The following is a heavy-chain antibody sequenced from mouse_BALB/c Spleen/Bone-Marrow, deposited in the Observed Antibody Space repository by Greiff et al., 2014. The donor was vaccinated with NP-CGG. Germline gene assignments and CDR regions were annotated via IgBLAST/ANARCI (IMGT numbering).Heavy chain of an antibody. J-gene: IGHJ3*01. CDR3: AIYGSRAY. D-gene: IGHD1-1*01. CDR1: GFSLTGYG. Sequence: VKLVESGPGLVAPSQSLSITCTVSGFSLTGYGVHWVRQPPGKGLEWLGVIWAGGSTNYNSALMSRLSISKDNSKSQVFLKMNSLQTDDTAMCYCAIYGSRAYWGQGTLVTVSA. CDR2: IWAGGST. V-gene: IGHV2-9*02.